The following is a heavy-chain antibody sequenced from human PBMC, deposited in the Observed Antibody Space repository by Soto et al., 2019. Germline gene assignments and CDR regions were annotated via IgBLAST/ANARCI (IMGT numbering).Heavy chain of an antibody. J-gene: IGHJ6*03. Sequence: ASVKVSFKASGYTFTGYYMHWVRQAPGQGLEWVGWINPNSGGTNYAQKFQGWVTMTRDTSISTAYMELSRLRSDDTAVYYCARAPRYCSSTSCQDTYYYYFMDVWGKGTTVTVSS. V-gene: IGHV1-2*04. D-gene: IGHD2-2*01. CDR1: GYTFTGYY. CDR3: ARAPRYCSSTSCQDTYYYYFMDV. CDR2: INPNSGGT.